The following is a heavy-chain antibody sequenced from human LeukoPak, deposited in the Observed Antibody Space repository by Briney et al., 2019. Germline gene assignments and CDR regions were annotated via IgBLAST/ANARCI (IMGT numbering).Heavy chain of an antibody. CDR2: TWYGGRSK. J-gene: IGHJ6*02. CDR1: GFSFRTYG. V-gene: IGHV3-33*01. D-gene: IGHD4-17*01. Sequence: GGSLRLSCAASGFSFRTYGVHWVRQAPGKGLEWVAFTWYGGRSKYYGDSVQGRFSISRDYSDMTIYLQMNSLRAEDTAVYYCARDRDYGDYEGSYYGMDVWGQGTTVTVSS. CDR3: ARDRDYGDYEGSYYGMDV.